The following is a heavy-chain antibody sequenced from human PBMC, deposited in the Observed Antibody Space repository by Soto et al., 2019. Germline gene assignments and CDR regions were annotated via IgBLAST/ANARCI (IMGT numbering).Heavy chain of an antibody. Sequence: GGSLRLSCAASGFTFSSYGMHWVRQAPGKGLEWVAVISYDGSNKYYADSVKGRFTISRDNSKNTLYLQMNSLRAEDTAVYYCAKDRTEVVLWFGDQTPFDYWGQGTLVTVSS. CDR2: ISYDGSNK. V-gene: IGHV3-30*18. D-gene: IGHD3-10*01. CDR3: AKDRTEVVLWFGDQTPFDY. J-gene: IGHJ4*02. CDR1: GFTFSSYG.